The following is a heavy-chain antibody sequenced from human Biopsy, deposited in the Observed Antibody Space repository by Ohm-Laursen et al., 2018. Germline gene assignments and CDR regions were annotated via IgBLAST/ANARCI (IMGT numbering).Heavy chain of an antibody. CDR2: ISYDGSYK. D-gene: IGHD3-10*01. Sequence: SLRLSCAASGFTLTDSGMHWVRQAPGKGLEWVALISYDGSYKNYGDSVKGRFTISRDNSKNTLYLQMNSLRPEDTAAYYCAKQEGVAYGDIDYWGQGTLVTVSS. J-gene: IGHJ4*02. CDR1: GFTLTDSG. CDR3: AKQEGVAYGDIDY. V-gene: IGHV3-30*18.